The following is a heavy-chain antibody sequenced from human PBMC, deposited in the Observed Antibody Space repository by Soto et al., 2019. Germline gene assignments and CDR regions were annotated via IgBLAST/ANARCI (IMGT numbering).Heavy chain of an antibody. Sequence: SETLSLTCSVYGASFSGYYWSWIRQSPGKGLEWIGEIHHSGSTHYNPSLKSRLTFSIDESQSQFYMMLTSVTAADTALYFCARGHSTSGYDSWGQGSLVTVS. CDR3: ARGHSTSGYDS. V-gene: IGHV4-34*01. CDR1: GASFSGYY. D-gene: IGHD6-6*01. J-gene: IGHJ4*02. CDR2: IHHSGST.